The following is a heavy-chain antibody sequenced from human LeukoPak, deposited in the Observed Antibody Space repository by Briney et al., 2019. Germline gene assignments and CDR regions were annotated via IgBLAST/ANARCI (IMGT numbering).Heavy chain of an antibody. CDR1: GYTFTGYY. D-gene: IGHD1-26*01. V-gene: IGHV1-2*06. CDR3: ASGMGPIDSGSYLFDN. J-gene: IGHJ5*02. Sequence: ASVKVSCKASGYTFTGYYIHWVRQAPGQGLEWMGRINPNSGGTNYAQKFQGRVTMTRDTSIGTAYMELSRLRSDDTAVYYCASGMGPIDSGSYLFDNWGQGTLVTVSS. CDR2: INPNSGGT.